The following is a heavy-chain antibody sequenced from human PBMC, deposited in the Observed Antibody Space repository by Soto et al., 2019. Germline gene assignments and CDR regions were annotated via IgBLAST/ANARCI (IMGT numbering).Heavy chain of an antibody. CDR1: GYTFTSYY. D-gene: IGHD1-26*01. CDR2: INPSGGST. J-gene: IGHJ6*02. Sequence: ASVKVSCKASGYTFTSYYMHWVRQAPGQGLEWMGIINPSGGSTSYAQKFQGRVTMTRDTSTSTVYMELSSLRSEDTAVYYCAREAPSGSPPGPYYYGMDVWGQGTTVTVSS. CDR3: AREAPSGSPPGPYYYGMDV. V-gene: IGHV1-46*01.